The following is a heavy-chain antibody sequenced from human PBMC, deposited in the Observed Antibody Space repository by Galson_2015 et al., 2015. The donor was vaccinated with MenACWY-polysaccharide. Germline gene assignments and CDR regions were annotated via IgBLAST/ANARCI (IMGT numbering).Heavy chain of an antibody. CDR1: GYTFTGHY. V-gene: IGHV1-2*02. CDR2: INPNTGGT. J-gene: IGHJ5*02. Sequence: SCKASGYTFTGHYMHWVRQAPGQGLEWMGWINPNTGGTNFAQKFQGRVTVTRDTSINTAYMELSRLRSDDTAVYYCARDVYCNSISCYAGSNWFDPWGQGTLVTVSS. D-gene: IGHD2/OR15-2a*01. CDR3: ARDVYCNSISCYAGSNWFDP.